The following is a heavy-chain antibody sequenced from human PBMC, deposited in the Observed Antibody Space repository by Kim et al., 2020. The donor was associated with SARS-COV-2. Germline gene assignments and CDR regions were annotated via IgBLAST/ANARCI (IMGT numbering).Heavy chain of an antibody. V-gene: IGHV1-18*01. J-gene: IGHJ4*02. CDR3: ARDLLVRGPLDY. D-gene: IGHD3-10*01. Sequence: NHAPKLQGRVTMTPDTSTSTAYMGLRSLRSDDTAVYYCARDLLVRGPLDYWGQGTLVTVSS.